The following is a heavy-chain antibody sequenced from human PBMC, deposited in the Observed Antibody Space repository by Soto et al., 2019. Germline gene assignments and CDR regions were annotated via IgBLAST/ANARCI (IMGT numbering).Heavy chain of an antibody. Sequence: EEQLLESGGGLVQPGGSLRLSCAASGFTFSNYAMSWVRQAPGKGLEWVSDMSGGGGSPSYADSVKCRCTISRDNSKNTQYLEMNSLRAEDTAVYYCTKLRTITTGASGCWGQGTLVTVSS. CDR3: TKLRTITTGASGC. CDR1: GFTFSNYA. D-gene: IGHD6-19*01. V-gene: IGHV3-23*01. J-gene: IGHJ4*02. CDR2: MSGGGGSP.